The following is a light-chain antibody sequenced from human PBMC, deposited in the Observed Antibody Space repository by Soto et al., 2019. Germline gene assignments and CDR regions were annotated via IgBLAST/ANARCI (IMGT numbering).Light chain of an antibody. Sequence: QSALTQPPSVSGAPGQSITISCTGTSSDVGGYNYVSWYQQHPGKAPKLMIYDVSNRPSGVSNRFSGSKSGNTASLTISGLQAEDETDYYCSSYTSISTRVFGTGXKVTVL. CDR3: SSYTSISTRV. J-gene: IGLJ1*01. CDR1: SSDVGGYNY. V-gene: IGLV2-14*01. CDR2: DVS.